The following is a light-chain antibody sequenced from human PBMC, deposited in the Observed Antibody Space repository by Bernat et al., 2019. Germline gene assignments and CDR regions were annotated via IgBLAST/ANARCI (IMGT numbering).Light chain of an antibody. J-gene: IGKJ1*01. CDR3: QQLNSYPRT. CDR2: AAS. Sequence: DIQLTQSPSFLSASVGDRVTITCRASQGISSHLAWYQQKPGKAPNHLIFAASILQSGVPSRFSGSGSGTEFTLTISSLQPEDFATYYCQQLNSYPRTFGQGTKVEVK. V-gene: IGKV1-9*01. CDR1: QGISSH.